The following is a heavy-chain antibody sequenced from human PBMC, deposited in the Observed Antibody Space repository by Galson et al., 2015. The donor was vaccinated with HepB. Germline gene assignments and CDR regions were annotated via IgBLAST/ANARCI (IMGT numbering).Heavy chain of an antibody. Sequence: SLRLSCAASGFTFSSYWMSWVRQAPGKGLEWVANINQDGGAKYYVDSVKGRFTISRDNAKNSLYLEMNSLRVEDTAVYYCASGRPRVYWGQGTLVTVSS. CDR3: ASGRPRVY. V-gene: IGHV3-7*01. J-gene: IGHJ4*02. CDR2: INQDGGAK. CDR1: GFTFSSYW.